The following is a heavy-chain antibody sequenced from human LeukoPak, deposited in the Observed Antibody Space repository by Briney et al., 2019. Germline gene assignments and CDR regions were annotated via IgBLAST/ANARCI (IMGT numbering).Heavy chain of an antibody. Sequence: GGPLRLSCAASGFTFSIYGMHWVRQAPGKGLEWVAVISXXGSNEYYADSVKGRFTISRDNSKNTLYLQMNSLRPEDAAVYYCARDYFCSSTSCSATGAFDIWGQGTMVTVSS. CDR3: ARDYFCSSTSCSATGAFDI. D-gene: IGHD2-2*01. V-gene: IGHV3-30*03. CDR1: GFTFSIYG. CDR2: ISXXGSNE. J-gene: IGHJ3*02.